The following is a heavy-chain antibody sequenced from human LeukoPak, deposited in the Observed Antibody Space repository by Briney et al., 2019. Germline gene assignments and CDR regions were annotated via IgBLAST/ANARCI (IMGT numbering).Heavy chain of an antibody. D-gene: IGHD3-22*01. CDR3: ATDRYYDAAYTT. CDR1: GFTFVNAW. J-gene: IGHJ4*02. V-gene: IGHV3-15*01. Sequence: GGSLRLSCAASGFTFVNAWMTWVRQAPGKGLEWVGRIKSKTDGGTTDYAAPVKGRFTISRDDSKNTLYLQMNSLKTDDTAVYYCATDRYYDAAYTTWGQGTLVTVSS. CDR2: IKSKTDGGTT.